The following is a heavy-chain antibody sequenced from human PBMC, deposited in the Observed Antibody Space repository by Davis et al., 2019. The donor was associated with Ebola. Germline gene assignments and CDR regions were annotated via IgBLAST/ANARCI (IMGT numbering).Heavy chain of an antibody. V-gene: IGHV4-59*01. J-gene: IGHJ3*02. CDR3: ARRLMITFGGVIVSGDAFDI. Sequence: SETLSLTCTVSGGSITYYYWSWIRQPPGKGLEWIGNIYYSGSTNYNPSLKSRVTISVDTSKNQFSLKLSSVTAADTAVYYCARRLMITFGGVIVSGDAFDIWGQGTMVTVSS. D-gene: IGHD3-16*02. CDR2: IYYSGST. CDR1: GGSITYYY.